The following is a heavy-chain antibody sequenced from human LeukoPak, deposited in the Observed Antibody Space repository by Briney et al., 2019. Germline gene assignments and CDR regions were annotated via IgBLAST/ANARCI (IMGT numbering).Heavy chain of an antibody. V-gene: IGHV3-30*02. Sequence: GGSLRLSCAASGSTFSSYGMHWVRQAPGKGLEWVAFIRYDGSNKYYADSVKGRFTITRDNSKNTLYLQMNSLRAEDTAVYYCAKDAKYGSGSYSLPAYFQHWGQGTLVTVSS. D-gene: IGHD3-10*01. CDR3: AKDAKYGSGSYSLPAYFQH. CDR1: GSTFSSYG. CDR2: IRYDGSNK. J-gene: IGHJ1*01.